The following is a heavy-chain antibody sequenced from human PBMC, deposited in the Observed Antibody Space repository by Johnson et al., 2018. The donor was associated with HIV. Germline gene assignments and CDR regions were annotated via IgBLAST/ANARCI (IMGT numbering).Heavy chain of an antibody. CDR2: ISGGCT. CDR3: AREGDMIVVVAAFDI. V-gene: IGHV3-38-3*01. J-gene: IGHJ3*02. D-gene: IGHD3-22*01. Sequence: VQLVESRGVLVQPGGSLRLSCAASGFTVSSNEMSWVRQAPGKGLEWVSSISGGCTYYADSRKGRFTISRDNSKKTLYLQMNSLRAEDTAVYYCAREGDMIVVVAAFDIWGQGTMVIVSS. CDR1: GFTVSSNE.